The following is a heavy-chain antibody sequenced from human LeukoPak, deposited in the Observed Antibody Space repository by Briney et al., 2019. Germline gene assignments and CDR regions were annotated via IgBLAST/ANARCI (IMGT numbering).Heavy chain of an antibody. Sequence: GASVKVSCKASGYTFTGYYMHWVRQAPGQGLEWMGRINPNSGGTNYAQEFQGRVTMTRDTSISTAYMELSRLRSDDTAVYYCARDLVVVVPAASPSDAFDIWGQGTMVTVSS. J-gene: IGHJ3*02. V-gene: IGHV1-2*06. CDR2: INPNSGGT. D-gene: IGHD2-2*01. CDR3: ARDLVVVVPAASPSDAFDI. CDR1: GYTFTGYY.